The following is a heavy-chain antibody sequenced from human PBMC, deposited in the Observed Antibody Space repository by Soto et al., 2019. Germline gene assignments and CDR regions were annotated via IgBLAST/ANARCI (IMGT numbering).Heavy chain of an antibody. CDR1: GGSINNYY. D-gene: IGHD3-3*02. J-gene: IGHJ5*02. V-gene: IGHV4-4*07. Sequence: SETLSLTCSVTGGSINNYYWSWVRQSAGKGLEWIGHVFTTGTTDYNPSLKGRVTISVDTSKNQFSLSLRSVTAADTAIYYCARDFNSIFDDFADMRWNFDPWGQGTLVTVSS. CDR3: ARDFNSIFDDFADMRWNFDP. CDR2: VFTTGTT.